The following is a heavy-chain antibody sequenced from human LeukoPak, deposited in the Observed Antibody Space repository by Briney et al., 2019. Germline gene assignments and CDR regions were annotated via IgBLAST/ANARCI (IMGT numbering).Heavy chain of an antibody. D-gene: IGHD1-26*01. CDR3: ARRPRNSGSDDGPSGLDY. Sequence: SETLSLTCAVYGESFSGYYWSWLRQPPGKGLEWIGEVDHGGSTNYNPSLKSRVTISADTSKNQFSLKVSSVTAADTAVYYCARRPRNSGSDDGPSGLDYWGQGTLVTVSS. CDR2: VDHGGST. J-gene: IGHJ4*02. CDR1: GESFSGYY. V-gene: IGHV4-34*01.